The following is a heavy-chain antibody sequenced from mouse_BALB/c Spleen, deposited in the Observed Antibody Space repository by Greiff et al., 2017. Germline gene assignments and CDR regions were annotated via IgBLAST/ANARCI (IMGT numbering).Heavy chain of an antibody. CDR3: ARWGEGWFAY. V-gene: IGHV3-2*02. CDR1: GYSITSDYA. CDR2: ISYSGST. Sequence: EVQLQQSGPGLVKPSQSLSLTCTVTGYSITSDYAWNWIRQFPGNKLEWMGYISYSGSTSYNPSLKSRISITRDTSKNQFFLQLNSVTTEDTATYYCARWGEGWFAYWGQGTLVTVSA. J-gene: IGHJ3*01.